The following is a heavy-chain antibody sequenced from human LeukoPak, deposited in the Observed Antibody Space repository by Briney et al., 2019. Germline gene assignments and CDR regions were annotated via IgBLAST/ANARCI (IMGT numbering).Heavy chain of an antibody. Sequence: GGSLRLSCAASGFTFNTYAMEWVRQAPGKGLEWVAVISYDGSNKYYADSAKGRFSISRDNSKDTLYLQMNSLRAEDTAVYYCAKDRLASGSSWTFDSWGQGTLVTVSS. CDR3: AKDRLASGSSWTFDS. J-gene: IGHJ4*02. D-gene: IGHD6-13*01. CDR2: ISYDGSNK. V-gene: IGHV3-30*18. CDR1: GFTFNTYA.